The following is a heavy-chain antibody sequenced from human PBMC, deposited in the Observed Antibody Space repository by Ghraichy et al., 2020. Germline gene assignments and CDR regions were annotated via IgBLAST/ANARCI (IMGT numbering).Heavy chain of an antibody. D-gene: IGHD3-22*01. CDR1: GGSISSSSYY. CDR3: ARHEGDSSGYYPGGWFDP. V-gene: IGHV4-39*01. J-gene: IGHJ5*02. Sequence: SETLSLTCTVSGGSISSSSYYWGWIRQPPGKGLEWIGSIYYSGSTYYNPSLKSRVTISVDTSKNQFSLKLSSVTAADTAVYYCARHEGDSSGYYPGGWFDPWGQGTLVTVSS. CDR2: IYYSGST.